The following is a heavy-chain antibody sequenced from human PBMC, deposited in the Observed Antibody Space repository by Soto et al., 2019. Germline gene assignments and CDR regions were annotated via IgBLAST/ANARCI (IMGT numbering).Heavy chain of an antibody. CDR3: ARGRQWLDRGSALNI. CDR2: IIPRLGTA. V-gene: IGHV1-69*01. Sequence: QVQLVQSGAEVKKPGSSVKVSCKAFGGSFSNYGVNWVRQAPGQGLEWLGGIIPRLGTANYAQTFRDRVTITENESTTPVYLDLTSLTSDDAAVFFCARGRQWLDRGSALNIWGQGTKVTVSS. J-gene: IGHJ3*02. CDR1: GGSFSNYG. D-gene: IGHD6-19*01.